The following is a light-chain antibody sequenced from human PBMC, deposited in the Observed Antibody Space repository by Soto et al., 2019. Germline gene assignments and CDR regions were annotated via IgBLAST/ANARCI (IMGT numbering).Light chain of an antibody. CDR1: QSIRTF. CDR2: DAS. V-gene: IGKV3-11*01. J-gene: IGKJ1*01. Sequence: EIVMTQSPATLSVSPGGRATLSCRASQSIRTFLAWYQHRPGQAPRLLIYDASDRATGIPARFSGSGSGTDFTLTISSLEPEDSAFYYCQQRDNWPQTFGQGTKVDIK. CDR3: QQRDNWPQT.